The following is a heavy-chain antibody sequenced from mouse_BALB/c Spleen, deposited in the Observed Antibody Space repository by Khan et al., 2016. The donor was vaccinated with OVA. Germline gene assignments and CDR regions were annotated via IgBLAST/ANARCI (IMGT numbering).Heavy chain of an antibody. CDR2: IDTSDSYT. J-gene: IGHJ3*01. Sequence: QVQLQQPGAELVMPGASVKMSCKASGYTFTDYWIHWVNQRPGQGLEWIGAIDTSDSYTSYNQKIKGKATLTVDESSSTAYMQLSSLTSEDSAVYSCALQYPFAYWGQGTLVSVSA. CDR3: ALQYPFAY. CDR1: GYTFTDYW. V-gene: IGHV1-69*01.